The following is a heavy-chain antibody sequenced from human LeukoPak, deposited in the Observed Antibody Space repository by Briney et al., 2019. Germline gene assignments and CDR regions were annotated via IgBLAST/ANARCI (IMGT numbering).Heavy chain of an antibody. J-gene: IGHJ4*02. CDR3: ARDIVVVPAAQFDY. D-gene: IGHD2-2*01. V-gene: IGHV1-2*02. Sequence: ASVKVSCKASGYTLTGYYMHWVRQAPGQGLEWMGWINPNSGGTNYAQKFQGRVTMTRDTSISTAYMELSRLRSDDTAVYYCARDIVVVPAAQFDYWGQGTLVTVSS. CDR2: INPNSGGT. CDR1: GYTLTGYY.